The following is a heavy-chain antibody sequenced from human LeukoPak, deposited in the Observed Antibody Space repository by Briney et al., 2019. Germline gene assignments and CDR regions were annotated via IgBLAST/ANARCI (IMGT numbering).Heavy chain of an antibody. Sequence: ASVKVSCKASGYTFTSYGISWVRQAPGQGLEWMGWISAYKYNTNYAQNLQGKVTMTTDTSTTTGYMELGSLSADDPAVYYCARIRSIAAAVNYYYYYMDVWGKGTTVTVSS. CDR3: ARIRSIAAAVNYYYYYMDV. V-gene: IGHV1-18*01. D-gene: IGHD6-13*01. CDR1: GYTFTSYG. CDR2: ISAYKYNT. J-gene: IGHJ6*03.